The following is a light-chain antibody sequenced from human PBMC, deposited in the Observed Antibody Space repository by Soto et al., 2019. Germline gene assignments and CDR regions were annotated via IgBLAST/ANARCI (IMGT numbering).Light chain of an antibody. V-gene: IGLV2-8*01. J-gene: IGLJ2*01. CDR3: SAYAGNNKLV. CDR2: EVS. Sequence: QLVLTQPPSASGSPGQSVTVSCTGTSSDVGAYKYVSWYQHQPGKAPKLMIYEVSKRPSGVPDRFSGSKSGNTASLTVSGLQAEDEADYYCSAYAGNNKLVFGGGTKLTVL. CDR1: SSDVGAYKY.